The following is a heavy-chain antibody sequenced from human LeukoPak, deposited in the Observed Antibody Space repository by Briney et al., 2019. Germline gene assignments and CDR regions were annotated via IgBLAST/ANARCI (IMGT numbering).Heavy chain of an antibody. D-gene: IGHD2-2*01. V-gene: IGHV3-21*01. CDR2: ISSSKSYI. J-gene: IGHJ4*02. CDR3: ARDHCSSTSCFPSGTNYFDS. CDR1: GFTFSSYP. Sequence: PGGSLRLSCAASGFTFSSYPMNWVRQAPGKGLEWVSSISSSKSYIYNADSVKGRFTISRDNAKNSLFLQMNSLRAEDTAVYYCARDHCSSTSCFPSGTNYFDSWGQGTPVTVSS.